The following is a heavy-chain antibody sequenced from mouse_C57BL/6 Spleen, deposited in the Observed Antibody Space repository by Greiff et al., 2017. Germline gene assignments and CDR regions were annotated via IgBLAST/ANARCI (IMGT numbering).Heavy chain of an antibody. J-gene: IGHJ2*01. CDR2: IDPNSGGT. V-gene: IGHV1-72*01. D-gene: IGHD2-4*01. CDR3: ALYDYDGHFDY. Sequence: QVQLQQPGAELVKPGASVKLSCKASGYTFTSYWMHWVKQRPGRGLEWIGRIDPNSGGTKYNEKFKSKATLAVDKPSSTAYMQLSSLTSEDSAVYYCALYDYDGHFDYWGQGTTLTVSS. CDR1: GYTFTSYW.